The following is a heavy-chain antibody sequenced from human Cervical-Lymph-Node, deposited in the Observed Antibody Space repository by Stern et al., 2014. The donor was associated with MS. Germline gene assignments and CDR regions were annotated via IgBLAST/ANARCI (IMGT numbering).Heavy chain of an antibody. CDR1: GYTFTDYY. Sequence: DQLVESGAEVKKTGASVKVSCQASGYTFTDYYLHWVRQAPGQGLEWMGIINPSGGSTSYAQKFQGRVTLTRDTSTGTVYMELSSLRSEDTAVYYCALMTTVTRGFDYWGQGTLVTVSS. D-gene: IGHD4-17*01. CDR2: INPSGGST. CDR3: ALMTTVTRGFDY. J-gene: IGHJ4*02. V-gene: IGHV1-46*01.